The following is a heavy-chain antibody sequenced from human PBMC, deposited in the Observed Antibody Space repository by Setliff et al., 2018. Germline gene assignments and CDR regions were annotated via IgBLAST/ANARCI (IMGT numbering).Heavy chain of an antibody. J-gene: IGHJ5*02. CDR1: GGSLSGSSDY. D-gene: IGHD3-22*01. V-gene: IGHV4-39*02. CDR3: ARAHTWSLPNDNSGYPGWFDP. CDR2: VHYSGTT. Sequence: SETLSLTCSVSGGSLSGSSDYWGWIRQPPGKGLEWIGSVHYSGTTYYNPSLKSRLTMSVDTSKNHVSLKLSSVTAADTAVYYCARAHTWSLPNDNSGYPGWFDPWGQGTLVTVSS.